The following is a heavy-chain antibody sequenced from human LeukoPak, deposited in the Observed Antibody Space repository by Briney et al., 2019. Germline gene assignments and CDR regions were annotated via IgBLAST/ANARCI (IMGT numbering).Heavy chain of an antibody. CDR3: ARLLWFGELLPLFDP. J-gene: IGHJ5*02. CDR2: IYYSGST. V-gene: IGHV4-31*03. D-gene: IGHD3-10*01. Sequence: PSETLSLTCTVSGGSISSGGYYWSWIRQHPGKGLEWIGYIYYSGSTYYNPSLKSRVTISVDTSKNQFSLKLSSVAAADTAVYYCARLLWFGELLPLFDPWGQGTLVTVSS. CDR1: GGSISSGGYY.